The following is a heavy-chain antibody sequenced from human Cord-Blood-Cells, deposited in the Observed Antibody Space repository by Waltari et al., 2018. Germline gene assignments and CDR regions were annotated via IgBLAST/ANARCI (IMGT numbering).Heavy chain of an antibody. Sequence: QVQLQQWGAALSLPSETLSLTCAVYGGSFSGYYWSWLGLPPGKGLEWIGEINHSGSTNYNPSLKSRVTISVDTSKNQFSLKLSSVTAADTAVYYCARVNYYGSGSYTIDYWGQGTLVTVSS. CDR1: GGSFSGYY. D-gene: IGHD3-10*01. J-gene: IGHJ4*02. CDR3: ARVNYYGSGSYTIDY. V-gene: IGHV4-34*01. CDR2: INHSGST.